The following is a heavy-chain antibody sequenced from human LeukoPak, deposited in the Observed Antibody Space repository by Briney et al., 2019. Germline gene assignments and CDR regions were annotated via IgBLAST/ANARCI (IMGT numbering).Heavy chain of an antibody. CDR2: INHSGGT. V-gene: IGHV4-34*01. CDR3: AGFMITFGGVIGHFDY. D-gene: IGHD3-16*02. CDR1: GGSFSGYY. J-gene: IGHJ4*02. Sequence: PSETLSLTCAVYGGSFSGYYWSWIRQPPGKGLEWIGEINHSGGTNYNPSLKSRVTISVDTSKNQFSLKLSSVTAADTAVYYCAGFMITFGGVIGHFDYWGQGTLVTVSS.